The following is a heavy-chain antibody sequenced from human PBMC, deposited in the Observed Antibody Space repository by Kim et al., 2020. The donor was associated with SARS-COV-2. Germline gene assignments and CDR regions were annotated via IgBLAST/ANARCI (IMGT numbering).Heavy chain of an antibody. D-gene: IGHD6-13*01. Sequence: TNYAQKCQGRVTMTRDTSISTAYMELSRLRSDDTAVYYCARDRGSSSFDYWGQGTLVTVSS. CDR3: ARDRGSSSFDY. J-gene: IGHJ4*02. V-gene: IGHV1-2*02. CDR2: T.